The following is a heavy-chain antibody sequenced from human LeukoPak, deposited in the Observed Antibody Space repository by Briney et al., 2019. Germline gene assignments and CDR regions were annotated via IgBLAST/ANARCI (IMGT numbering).Heavy chain of an antibody. J-gene: IGHJ4*02. CDR2: INPNSGGT. Sequence: ASVKVSCKASGYTFTGYYMHWVRQAPGQGLEWMGRINPNSGGTNYARKFQDRVTVTRDTSISTAYMELSRLRSDDTTVYYCARDLVTMVRGVIDRFDYWGQGTLVTVSS. D-gene: IGHD3-10*01. CDR1: GYTFTGYY. V-gene: IGHV1-2*06. CDR3: ARDLVTMVRGVIDRFDY.